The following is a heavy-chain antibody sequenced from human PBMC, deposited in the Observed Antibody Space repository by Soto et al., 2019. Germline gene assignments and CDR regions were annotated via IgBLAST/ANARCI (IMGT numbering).Heavy chain of an antibody. Sequence: SQTLSLTCVISGDSVSSNSAAWNWIRQSPSRGLEWLGRTYYRSKWYNDYAVSVKSRITINPDTSKNQFSLQLNSVTPEDTAVYYCARDSYVFQWLAGLNPMLGWFDPWGQGTLVTVST. CDR1: GDSVSSNSAA. CDR2: TYYRSKWYN. CDR3: ARDSYVFQWLAGLNPMLGWFDP. J-gene: IGHJ5*02. V-gene: IGHV6-1*01. D-gene: IGHD6-19*01.